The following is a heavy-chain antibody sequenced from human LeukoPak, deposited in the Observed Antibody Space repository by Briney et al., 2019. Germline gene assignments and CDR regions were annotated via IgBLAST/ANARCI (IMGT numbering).Heavy chain of an antibody. CDR1: GFTFSSYS. Sequence: PGGSLRLSCAASGFTFSSYSMNWVRQAPGKGLEWVSSISSSSSTIYYADSVKGRFTISRDKAKHSLYLPLNSLRAEQTAVYYCARSRITMIVVVHYWYFYLWGGRTLVTHSS. CDR3: ARSRITMIVVVHYWYFYL. CDR2: ISSSSSTI. J-gene: IGHJ2*01. D-gene: IGHD3-22*01. V-gene: IGHV3-21*01.